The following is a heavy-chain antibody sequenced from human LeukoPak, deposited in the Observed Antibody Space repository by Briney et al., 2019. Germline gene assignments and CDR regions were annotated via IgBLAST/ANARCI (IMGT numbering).Heavy chain of an antibody. D-gene: IGHD3-3*01. CDR2: ISAYNGNT. J-gene: IGHJ6*03. CDR1: GYTFTSYG. V-gene: IGHV1-18*01. Sequence: ASVKVSCKASGYTFTSYGISWVRQAPGQGLEWMGWISAYNGNTNYAQKLQGRVTMTTDTSTSTAYMELRSLRSDDTAVYYCARTTGHYDFWSGYYTGSHYYMDVWGKGTTVTVSS. CDR3: ARTTGHYDFWSGYYTGSHYYMDV.